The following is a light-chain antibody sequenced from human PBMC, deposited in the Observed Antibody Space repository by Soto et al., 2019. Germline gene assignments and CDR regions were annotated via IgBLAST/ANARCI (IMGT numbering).Light chain of an antibody. CDR3: QQYNDWPPLT. CDR2: GAS. CDR1: QSVSSN. Sequence: EIVMTQSPATLSVSPGERATLSCRASQSVSSNLAWYQQKPGQAPRLLIYGASTRATGIPARFSGSGSGTEFTLTISGLQSEDFAVYYCQQYNDWPPLTFGGGTKVEI. J-gene: IGKJ4*01. V-gene: IGKV3-15*01.